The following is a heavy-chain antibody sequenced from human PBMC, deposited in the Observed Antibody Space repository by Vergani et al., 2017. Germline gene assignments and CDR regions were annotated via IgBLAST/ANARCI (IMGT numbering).Heavy chain of an antibody. CDR2: IDHSGGT. CDR3: ARTLPSSSWYTPGFDY. D-gene: IGHD6-13*01. V-gene: IGHV4-34*02. CDR1: GGSFSGYY. Sequence: QVQLQQWGAGLLKPSETLALTCAVSGGSFSGYYWSWIRQPPGKGLEWIGEIDHSGGTNYNPSLKSRVTISVDTSKNQFSLKLSSVTAADTAVYYCARTLPSSSWYTPGFDYWGQGTLVTVSS. J-gene: IGHJ4*02.